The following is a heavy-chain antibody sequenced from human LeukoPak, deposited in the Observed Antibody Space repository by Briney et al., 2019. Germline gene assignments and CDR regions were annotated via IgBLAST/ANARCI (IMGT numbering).Heavy chain of an antibody. Sequence: PSETLSLTCTVSGGSIGSSSYCWGWIRQPPGKGLEWIGTIFYSESTYSNPSLKSRVTISVDTSKNQFSLKLSSVTAADTAVYYCASSLATVKFSSYWGQGTLVTVSS. CDR3: ASSLATVKFSSY. J-gene: IGHJ4*02. D-gene: IGHD5-12*01. CDR1: GGSIGSSSYC. V-gene: IGHV4-39*01. CDR2: IFYSEST.